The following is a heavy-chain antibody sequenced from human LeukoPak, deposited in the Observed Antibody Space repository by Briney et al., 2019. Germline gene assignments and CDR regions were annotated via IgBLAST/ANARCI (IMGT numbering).Heavy chain of an antibody. CDR2: IYYSGST. V-gene: IGHV4-59*05. CDR3: ARLHAMVRGVTIDY. J-gene: IGHJ4*02. D-gene: IGHD3-10*01. CDR1: GGSISSYY. Sequence: PSETLSLTCTVSGGSISSYYWSWIRQPPGKGLEWIGSIYYSGSTYYNPSLKSRVTISVDTSKNQFSLKLSSVTAADTAVYYCARLHAMVRGVTIDYWGQGTLVTVSS.